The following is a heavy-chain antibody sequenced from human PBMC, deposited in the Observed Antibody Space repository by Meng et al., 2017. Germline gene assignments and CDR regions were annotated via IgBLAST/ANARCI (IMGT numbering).Heavy chain of an antibody. V-gene: IGHV1-2*06. CDR2: INPNSGGT. CDR3: ARDEDISAAGKLFGDY. Sequence: QVQLVQCGAGVEKPGASVKVSCKASGYTFTGYYMHWVRQAPGQGLEWMGRINPNSGGTNYAQKFQGRVTMTRDTSISTAYMELSRLRSDDTAMYYCARDEDISAAGKLFGDYWGQGTLVTVSS. D-gene: IGHD6-13*01. CDR1: GYTFTGYY. J-gene: IGHJ4*02.